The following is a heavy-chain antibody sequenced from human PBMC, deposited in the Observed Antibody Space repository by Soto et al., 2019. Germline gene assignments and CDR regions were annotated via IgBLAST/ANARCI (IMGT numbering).Heavy chain of an antibody. CDR3: ARVLQRKVVEGIYQYCGMDV. V-gene: IGHV1-18*01. Sequence: QVQLVQSGGEVKKPGASVKVSCKTSGYTFGSYVTTWVRQAPGQGLEWMGWISAHNGNTVYAQKLQGRVTMTTDTSTNTAYMELGSLGSDDTAVYYCARVLQRKVVEGIYQYCGMDVWGQGTPVTVSS. D-gene: IGHD2-2*02. CDR1: GYTFGSYV. CDR2: ISAHNGNT. J-gene: IGHJ6*02.